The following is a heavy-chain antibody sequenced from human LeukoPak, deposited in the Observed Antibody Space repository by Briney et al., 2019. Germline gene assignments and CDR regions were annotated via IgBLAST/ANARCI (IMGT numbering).Heavy chain of an antibody. V-gene: IGHV1-69*13. D-gene: IGHD3-9*01. CDR2: IIPIFGTA. CDR3: AISLVLRYFDWLPGT. J-gene: IGHJ4*02. CDR1: GGTFSSYA. Sequence: GASVKVSCKSSGGTFSSYAISWGRQAPGQGLEWMGGIIPIFGTANYAQKFHGRVTITADESTSTAYMELSSLRSEDTAVYYCAISLVLRYFDWLPGTWGQGTLVTVSS.